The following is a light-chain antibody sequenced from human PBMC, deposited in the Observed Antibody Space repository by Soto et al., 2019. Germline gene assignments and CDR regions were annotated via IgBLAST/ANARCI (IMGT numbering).Light chain of an antibody. CDR2: GAS. V-gene: IGKV3D-15*01. CDR3: QQYNNWPRT. J-gene: IGKJ1*01. Sequence: EIVLTQSPGTLSLSPGERATLSCRASQSVSNNYLAWYQQKPGQAPRLLIYGASNRATGIPDRFSGSGSGTVFTLTISTLQSEDLAVYYCQQYNNWPRTFGQGTKVDIK. CDR1: QSVSNN.